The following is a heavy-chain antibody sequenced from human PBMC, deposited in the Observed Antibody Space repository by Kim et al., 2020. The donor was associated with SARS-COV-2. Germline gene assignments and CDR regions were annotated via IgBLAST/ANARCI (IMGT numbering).Heavy chain of an antibody. Sequence: ARFTISRENSKNTLYLQMNSLRAEDTAVYYCAKGDGSSWYGYYYYYGMDVWGQGTTVTVSS. D-gene: IGHD6-13*01. J-gene: IGHJ6*02. CDR3: AKGDGSSWYGYYYYYGMDV. V-gene: IGHV3-30*02.